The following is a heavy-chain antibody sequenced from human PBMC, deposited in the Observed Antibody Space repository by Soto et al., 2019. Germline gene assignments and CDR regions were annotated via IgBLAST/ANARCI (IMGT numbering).Heavy chain of an antibody. Sequence: QVQLQQWGAGLLKPSETLSLTCAVYGGSFSNYYWTWIRHPPGRGLEWIGEIDHRGNTEYNPSLKSRVAISVDTSKNQVSLNLTSVTAADTAVYYCARGKPSIAAADPWGQGTLVTVSS. D-gene: IGHD6-13*01. CDR3: ARGKPSIAAADP. J-gene: IGHJ5*02. CDR2: IDHRGNT. V-gene: IGHV4-34*01. CDR1: GGSFSNYY.